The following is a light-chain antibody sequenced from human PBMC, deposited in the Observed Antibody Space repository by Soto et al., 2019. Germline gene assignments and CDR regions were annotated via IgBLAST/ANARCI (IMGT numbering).Light chain of an antibody. J-gene: IGKJ3*01. V-gene: IGKV1-5*03. CDR2: KAS. CDR1: QSISSW. Sequence: DIQMTQSPSTLSASVGDRVTITCRASQSISSWLAWYQQKPGKAPKLLIYKASSLESGVPSRFSGGGSGTEFTLTISSLQPDDFVTYYCQQSFTLGPGTKVDIK. CDR3: QQSFT.